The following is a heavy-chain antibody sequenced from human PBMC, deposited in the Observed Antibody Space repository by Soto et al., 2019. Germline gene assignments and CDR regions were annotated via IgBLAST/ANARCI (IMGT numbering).Heavy chain of an antibody. CDR3: ARAVLPATAPFDY. V-gene: IGHV4-59*01. CDR2: IYYSGST. J-gene: IGHJ4*02. CDR1: GGSISSYY. Sequence: QVQLQESGPRLVKPSETLSLTCIVSGGSISSYYWSWIRQPPGKGLEWIGYIYYSGSTNYNPSLTSRVTISVDTSKNQFSLKLSSVTSADTAVYYCARAVLPATAPFDYWGQGTLFTVSS. D-gene: IGHD2-2*01.